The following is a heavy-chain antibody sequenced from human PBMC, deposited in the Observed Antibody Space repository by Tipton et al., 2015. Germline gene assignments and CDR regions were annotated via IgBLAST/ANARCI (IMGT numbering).Heavy chain of an antibody. V-gene: IGHV4-59*12. CDR2: IYYSGST. CDR3: AREAVARYYYGMDV. D-gene: IGHD6-19*01. Sequence: TLSLTCTVSGGSFSDYYWSWIRQSPGEGLEWIGYIYYSGSTNYNPSLKSRVTISVDTSKTQFSLKLTSVTAADTAVYYCAREAVARYYYGMDVWGQGTTVTVSS. J-gene: IGHJ6*02. CDR1: GGSFSDYY.